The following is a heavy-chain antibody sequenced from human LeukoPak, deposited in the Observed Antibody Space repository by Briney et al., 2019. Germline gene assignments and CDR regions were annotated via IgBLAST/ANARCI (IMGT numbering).Heavy chain of an antibody. D-gene: IGHD5-24*01. V-gene: IGHV1-69*13. Sequence: GASVKVSCKASGGTFSSYAISWVRQAPGQGLEWMGGIIPIFGTANYAQKFQGRVTITADESTSTAYMELSSLRSEDTAVYYCASRGDGYNWHYWGQGTLVTVSS. CDR2: IIPIFGTA. CDR1: GGTFSSYA. CDR3: ASRGDGYNWHY. J-gene: IGHJ4*02.